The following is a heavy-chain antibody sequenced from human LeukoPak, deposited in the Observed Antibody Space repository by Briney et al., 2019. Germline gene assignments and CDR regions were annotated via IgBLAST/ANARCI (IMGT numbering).Heavy chain of an antibody. V-gene: IGHV4-4*07. CDR1: GGSISSYY. D-gene: IGHD2-2*02. Sequence: SETLSLTCTVSGGSISSYYWSWIRQPAGKGLEWIGRIYTSGSTNYNPSLKSRVTMSVDTSKNQFSLKLSSVTAADTAVYYCARTLENQYCSSTSCYSSCWFDHWGQGTLVTVSS. J-gene: IGHJ5*02. CDR3: ARTLENQYCSSTSCYSSCWFDH. CDR2: IYTSGST.